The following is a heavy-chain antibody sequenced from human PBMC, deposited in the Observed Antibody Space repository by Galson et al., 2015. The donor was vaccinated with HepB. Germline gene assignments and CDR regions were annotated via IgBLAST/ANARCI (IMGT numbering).Heavy chain of an antibody. J-gene: IGHJ4*02. CDR2: IYYSGST. CDR3: ARGLLRSRLSIGY. V-gene: IGHV4-39*07. CDR1: GGSISSSSYY. Sequence: SETLSLTCTVSGGSISSSSYYWGWIRQPPGKGLEWIGSIYYSGSTYYNPSLKSRVTISVDTSKNQFSLKLSSVTAADTAVYYCARGLLRSRLSIGYWGQGTLVTVSS. D-gene: IGHD6-6*01.